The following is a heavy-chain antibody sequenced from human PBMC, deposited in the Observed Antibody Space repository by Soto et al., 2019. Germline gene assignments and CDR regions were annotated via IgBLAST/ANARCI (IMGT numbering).Heavy chain of an antibody. J-gene: IGHJ6*03. D-gene: IGHD2-2*01. V-gene: IGHV4-59*01. Sequence: SETLSLTCTVSGGSISSYYWSWIRQPPGKGLEWIGYIYYSGSTNYNPSLKSRVTISVDTSKDQFSLKLSSVTAADTAVYYCVRERYCSSTSCYSQPYYYMDVWGKGTTVTVSS. CDR2: IYYSGST. CDR3: VRERYCSSTSCYSQPYYYMDV. CDR1: GGSISSYY.